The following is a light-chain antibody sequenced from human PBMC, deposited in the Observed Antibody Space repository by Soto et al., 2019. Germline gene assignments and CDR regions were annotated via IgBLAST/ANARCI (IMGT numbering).Light chain of an antibody. CDR3: SSYTSSSTYV. J-gene: IGLJ1*01. CDR2: EVS. V-gene: IGLV2-14*01. Sequence: QSVLTQPASVSGSPGQSITISCTGTSSDIGYYNYVSWYQQHPGKAPKLMIYEVSYRPSGVSNRFSGSKSGNTASLTTSGLQAEDVAAYYCSSYTSSSTYVFGIGTKVTVL. CDR1: SSDIGYYNY.